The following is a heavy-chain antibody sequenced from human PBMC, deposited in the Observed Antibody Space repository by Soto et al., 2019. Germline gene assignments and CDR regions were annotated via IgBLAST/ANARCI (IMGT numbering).Heavy chain of an antibody. D-gene: IGHD1-1*01. CDR2: ISTYNGHT. J-gene: IGHJ3*01. Sequence: QIQLVQSGAEVKKPGASVKVSCKTSGYTFSNYAITWVRQAPGQGLEWMGWISTYNGHTNYAQDLQDRVTMTTDTSTDTAYMELRSVRPDDTAIYYCARETARAFDFWGQGAMGTVSS. CDR3: ARETARAFDF. V-gene: IGHV1-18*04. CDR1: GYTFSNYA.